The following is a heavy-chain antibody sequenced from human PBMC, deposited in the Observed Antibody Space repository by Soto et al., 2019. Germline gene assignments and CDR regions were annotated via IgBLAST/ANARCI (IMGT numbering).Heavy chain of an antibody. V-gene: IGHV3-48*02. J-gene: IGHJ4*02. Sequence: EVQLVESGGGLVQPGGSLRLSCVASGFTFSTDSMNWVRQAPGKGLEWVAHISTSGATRYYADSVKGRFTISGDNAKTSLYLQMDSLRNGDTAVYYCARFFGSGFDYWGQGTLVTVSS. CDR3: ARFFGSGFDY. D-gene: IGHD6-19*01. CDR1: GFTFSTDS. CDR2: ISTSGATR.